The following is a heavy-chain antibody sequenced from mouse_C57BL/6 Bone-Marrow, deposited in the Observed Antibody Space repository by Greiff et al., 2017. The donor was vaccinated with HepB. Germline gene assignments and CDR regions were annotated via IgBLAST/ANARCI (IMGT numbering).Heavy chain of an antibody. CDR1: GFSFNTYA. Sequence: EVQGVESGGGLVQPKGSLKLSCAASGFSFNTYAMNWVRQAPGKGLEWVARIRSKSNNYATYYADSVKDRFTISRDDSESMLYLQMNNLKTEDTAMYYCVRGWLLNYYAMDYWGQGTSVTVSS. CDR3: VRGWLLNYYAMDY. D-gene: IGHD2-3*01. J-gene: IGHJ4*01. CDR2: IRSKSNNYAT. V-gene: IGHV10-1*01.